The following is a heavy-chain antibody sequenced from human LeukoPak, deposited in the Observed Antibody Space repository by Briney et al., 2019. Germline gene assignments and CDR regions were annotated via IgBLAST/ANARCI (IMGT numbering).Heavy chain of an antibody. D-gene: IGHD3-22*01. CDR1: GFTFSSYS. CDR2: FSSSSSYI. J-gene: IGHJ4*02. Sequence: PGGSLRLSCAASGFTFSSYSMNWVRQAPGKGLEWVSSFSSSSSYIYYADSVKGRFTISRDNAKNSLYLQMNSLRAEDTAVYYCARDVGGAMIVAEYYFDYWGQGTLVTVSS. V-gene: IGHV3-21*01. CDR3: ARDVGGAMIVAEYYFDY.